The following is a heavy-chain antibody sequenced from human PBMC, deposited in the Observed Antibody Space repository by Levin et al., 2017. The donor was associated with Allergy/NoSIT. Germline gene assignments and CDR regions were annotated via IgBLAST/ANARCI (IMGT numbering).Heavy chain of an antibody. CDR3: ARDGAPVAGTLPIYYYYGMDV. D-gene: IGHD6-19*01. CDR1: GFTFSSYS. Sequence: GESLKISCAASGFTFSSYSMNWVRQAPGKGLEWVSSISSSSSYIYYADSVKGRFTISRDNAKNSLYLQMNSLRAEDTAVYYCARDGAPVAGTLPIYYYYGMDVWGQGTTVTVSS. CDR2: ISSSSSYI. V-gene: IGHV3-21*01. J-gene: IGHJ6*02.